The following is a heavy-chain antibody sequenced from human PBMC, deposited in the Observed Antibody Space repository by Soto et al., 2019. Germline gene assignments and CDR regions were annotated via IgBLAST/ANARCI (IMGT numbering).Heavy chain of an antibody. CDR2: IIPIFGTA. J-gene: IGHJ4*02. V-gene: IGHV1-69*13. D-gene: IGHD3-3*01. CDR1: GGTFSSYA. Sequence: ASVKVSCKASGGTFSSYAISWVRQAPGQGLEWMGGIIPIFGTANYAQKFQGRVTITADESTSTAYMELSSLRSEDTAVYYCAKDRHPDGIWSFDFWGQGTLVTVSS. CDR3: AKDRHPDGIWSFDF.